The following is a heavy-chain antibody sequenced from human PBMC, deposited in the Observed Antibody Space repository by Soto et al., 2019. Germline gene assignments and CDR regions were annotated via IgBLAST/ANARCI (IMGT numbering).Heavy chain of an antibody. D-gene: IGHD3-10*01. CDR1: GGSIGYYY. J-gene: IGHJ4*02. CDR3: ARCYGSGSYYNGLFDH. Sequence: SETLSLTCSISGGSIGYYYWSWIRQPPGKGLEWIGYIYYSGSTTYNPSLKSRVTISVDTSKNKFFLNLSSVTAADTAVYYCARCYGSGSYYNGLFDHWGQGTLVTAPQ. CDR2: IYYSGST. V-gene: IGHV4-59*01.